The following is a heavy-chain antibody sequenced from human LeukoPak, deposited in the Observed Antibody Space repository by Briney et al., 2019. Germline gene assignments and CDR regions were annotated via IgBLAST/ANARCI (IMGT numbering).Heavy chain of an antibody. V-gene: IGHV1-69*01. CDR3: ARGHNLDTSGYYIKY. J-gene: IGHJ4*02. CDR1: GGTFSNYA. Sequence: GSSVKVSCKASGGTFSNYAITWVRQAPGQGLEWMGGIIPIFDTANYAQKFQGRVTITADESTSTAYMDLSSLKSEDTAVYYCARGHNLDTSGYYIKYWGQGTLVTVSS. CDR2: IIPIFDTA. D-gene: IGHD3-22*01.